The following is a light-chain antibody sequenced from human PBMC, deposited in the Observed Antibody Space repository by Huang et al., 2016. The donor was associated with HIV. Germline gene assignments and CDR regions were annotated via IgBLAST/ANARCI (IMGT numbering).Light chain of an antibody. CDR3: QHFDNLALT. V-gene: IGKV1-33*01. CDR2: ESS. Sequence: DIQMTQSPSSLSASVGDRVTITCQASQDISNYLNWYQQKPGKAPKLLIDESSKLETGVPSRFSGSGSGTDFTFTISSLQPEDIATYYCQHFDNLALTFGGGTKVQIK. J-gene: IGKJ4*01. CDR1: QDISNY.